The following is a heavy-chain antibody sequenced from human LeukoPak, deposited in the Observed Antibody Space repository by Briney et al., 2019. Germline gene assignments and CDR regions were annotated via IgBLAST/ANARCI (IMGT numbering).Heavy chain of an antibody. CDR3: AREVSDIVVVPAAMLRDYYYYYYMDV. CDR2: IYYSGST. CDR1: GGSISSSSYY. J-gene: IGHJ6*03. V-gene: IGHV4-39*02. Sequence: PSETLSLTCTVSGGSISSSSYYWGWIRQPPGKGLEWIGSIYYSGSTYYNPSLKSRVTISVDTSKNQFSLKLSSVTAADTAVYYCAREVSDIVVVPAAMLRDYYYYYYMDVWGKGTTVTVSS. D-gene: IGHD2-2*01.